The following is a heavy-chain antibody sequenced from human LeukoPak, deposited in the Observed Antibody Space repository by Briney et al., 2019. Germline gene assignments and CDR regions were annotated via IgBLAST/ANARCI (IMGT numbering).Heavy chain of an antibody. V-gene: IGHV4-59*01. D-gene: IGHD3-3*01. Sequence: PSETLSLTCTVSGGSLSSYYWSWIRQPPGKGLEWIGYIYYSGSTNYNPSLTSRVTISVDTSKNQFSLKLSSVTAADTAVYYCARAGGIFGIDYWGQGTLVTVSS. CDR3: ARAGGIFGIDY. J-gene: IGHJ4*02. CDR2: IYYSGST. CDR1: GGSLSSYY.